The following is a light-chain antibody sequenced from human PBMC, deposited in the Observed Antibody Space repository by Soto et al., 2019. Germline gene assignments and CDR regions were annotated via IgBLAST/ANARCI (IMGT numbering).Light chain of an antibody. J-gene: IGKJ5*01. V-gene: IGKV3-11*01. Sequence: EIVLTQSPATLSLSPGERATLSCRASQSVSSYLAWYQQKPGQAPRLLIYDASNRATGIPARFSGSGSGTDFTLTISSLDPEDFEVYYCQQRGDWPLTFGQGTRLEIK. CDR3: QQRGDWPLT. CDR1: QSVSSY. CDR2: DAS.